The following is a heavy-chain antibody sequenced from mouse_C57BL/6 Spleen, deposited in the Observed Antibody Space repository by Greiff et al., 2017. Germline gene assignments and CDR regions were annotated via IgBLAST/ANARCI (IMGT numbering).Heavy chain of an antibody. CDR3: ARFHYYGSSFYYFDY. Sequence: VQLQQSGAELVKPGASVKMSCKASGYTFTSYWITWVKQRPGQGLEWIGDIYPGSGSTNYNEKFKSKATLTVDTSSSTAYMQLSSLTSEDSAVYYCARFHYYGSSFYYFDYWGQGTTLTVSS. CDR1: GYTFTSYW. CDR2: IYPGSGST. J-gene: IGHJ2*01. D-gene: IGHD1-1*01. V-gene: IGHV1-55*01.